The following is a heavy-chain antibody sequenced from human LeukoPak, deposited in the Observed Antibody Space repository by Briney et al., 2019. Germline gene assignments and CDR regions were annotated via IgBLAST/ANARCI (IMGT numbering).Heavy chain of an antibody. J-gene: IGHJ4*02. CDR2: INHSGST. CDR3: ARELSYNWNPKRYYFDY. D-gene: IGHD1-1*01. Sequence: SETLSLTCAVYGGSFSGYYWSWIRQPPGKGLEWIGEINHSGSTNYNPSLKSRVTISVDTSRNQFSLKLSSVTAADTAVYYCARELSYNWNPKRYYFDYWGQGTLVTVSS. V-gene: IGHV4-34*01. CDR1: GGSFSGYY.